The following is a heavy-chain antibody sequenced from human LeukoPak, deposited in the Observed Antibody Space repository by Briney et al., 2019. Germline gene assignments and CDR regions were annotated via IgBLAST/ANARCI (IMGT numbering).Heavy chain of an antibody. CDR2: IYSGGST. J-gene: IGHJ4*02. D-gene: IGHD6-13*01. V-gene: IGHV3-53*01. Sequence: GGSLRLSCAASGFTVSSSHMSWVRQAPGKGRGWVSIIYSGGSTSYSDSVKGRFIISRDNSKNTLYLQMNSLRAEDTAIYYCAIRSPIAGAGPRRLEDWGQGTLVTVSS. CDR1: GFTVSSSH. CDR3: AIRSPIAGAGPRRLED.